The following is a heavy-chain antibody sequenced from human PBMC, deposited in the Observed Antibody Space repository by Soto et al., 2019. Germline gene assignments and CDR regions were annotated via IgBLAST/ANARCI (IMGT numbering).Heavy chain of an antibody. CDR1: GGSFSDYY. CDR3: ARGNWMQVATRYGMDV. Sequence: QVQLHQWGAGLLKPSETLSLTCAVYGGSFSDYYWTWIRQPPGKGLEWIGEITHRGTANYNPSLRSRVTMSVDTSKNQFSLNLSSVTAADTAVYYCARGNWMQVATRYGMDVWGQGTTVNVPS. CDR2: ITHRGTA. V-gene: IGHV4-34*01. D-gene: IGHD5-12*01. J-gene: IGHJ6*02.